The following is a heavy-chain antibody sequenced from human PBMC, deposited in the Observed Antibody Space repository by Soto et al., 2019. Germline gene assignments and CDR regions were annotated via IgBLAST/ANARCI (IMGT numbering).Heavy chain of an antibody. CDR3: GRKGPTAEGGFWYFDL. V-gene: IGHV4-59*01. Sequence: QVQLQESGPGLVKPSETLSLTCTVSGGSISNYYWNWIRQPPGKGLEWIGYISYSGYTNYNPSLKSRVTISVDTSKNQVSLKLTSVTAADTAIYYCGRKGPTAEGGFWYFDLWGRGTLVAVSS. CDR1: GGSISNYY. CDR2: ISYSGYT. D-gene: IGHD2-21*02. J-gene: IGHJ2*01.